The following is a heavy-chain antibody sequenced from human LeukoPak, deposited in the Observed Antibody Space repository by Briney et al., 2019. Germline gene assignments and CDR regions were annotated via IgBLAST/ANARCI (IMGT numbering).Heavy chain of an antibody. CDR1: GFTFDDYA. CDR2: ISWNSGSI. J-gene: IGHJ6*02. CDR3: AKAEGGYYYYGMNV. Sequence: PGGSLRLSCAASGFTFDDYAMHWVRQAPGKGLEWVSGISWNSGSIGYADSVKGRFTISRDNAKNSLYLQMNSLRAEDTALYYCAKAEGGYYYYGMNVWGQGTTVTVSS. D-gene: IGHD3-16*01. V-gene: IGHV3-9*01.